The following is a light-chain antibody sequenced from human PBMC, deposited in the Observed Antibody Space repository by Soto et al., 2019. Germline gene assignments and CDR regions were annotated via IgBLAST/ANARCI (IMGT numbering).Light chain of an antibody. CDR1: QSVSSY. V-gene: IGKV3-11*01. Sequence: EIVLTQSPSTLSLSPGERATISCRASQSVSSYLAWYQQKPGQAPRLLIYDASNRATRIPARFSGSGSGTDFTLTISSLEPEHYAVYSCQQRSNWPQRNTFGHGTKLEIK. CDR2: DAS. J-gene: IGKJ2*01. CDR3: QQRSNWPQRNT.